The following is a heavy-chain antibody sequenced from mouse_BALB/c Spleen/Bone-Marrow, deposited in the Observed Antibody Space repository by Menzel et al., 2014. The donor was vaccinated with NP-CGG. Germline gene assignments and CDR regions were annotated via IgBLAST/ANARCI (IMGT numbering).Heavy chain of an antibody. CDR1: GFTFSSYG. CDR3: ARQTYYDYDGYFDY. J-gene: IGHJ2*01. Sequence: EVKLMESGGDLVKPGGSLKLSCAASGFTFSSYGMSWVRQTPDKRLEWVATISSGGSYTYYPDSVKGRFTISRDNAKNTLYLQVSSLKSKDTAMYYCARQTYYDYDGYFDYWGQGTTLTVSS. V-gene: IGHV5-6*01. CDR2: ISSGGSYT. D-gene: IGHD2-4*01.